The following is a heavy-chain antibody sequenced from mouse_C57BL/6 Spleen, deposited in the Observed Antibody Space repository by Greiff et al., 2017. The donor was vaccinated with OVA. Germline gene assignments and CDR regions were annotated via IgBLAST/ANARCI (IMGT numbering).Heavy chain of an antibody. CDR2: IHPNSGST. CDR1: GYTFTSYW. V-gene: IGHV1-64*01. J-gene: IGHJ2*01. D-gene: IGHD1-1*01. CDR3: ARHPHYYGSSYYFDY. Sequence: VQLQQPGAELVKPGASVKLSCKASGYTFTSYWMHWVKQRPGQGLEWIGMIHPNSGSTNYNEKFKSKATLTVDKSSSTAYMQLSSLTSEDSAVYYCARHPHYYGSSYYFDYWGQGTTLTVSS.